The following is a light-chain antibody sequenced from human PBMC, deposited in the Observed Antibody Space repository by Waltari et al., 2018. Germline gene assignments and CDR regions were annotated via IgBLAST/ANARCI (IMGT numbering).Light chain of an antibody. J-gene: IGKJ4*01. CDR2: KES. V-gene: IGKV1-5*03. CDR3: QQYNSYSLLT. CDR1: RSISNW. Sequence: DIQMTQSPSPLSASVDDRVTITCWASRSISNWLAWYQQKPGKGPKLLIYKESTLESGVPSRFSGSGSGTEFTLTISSLQPDDFATYYCQQYNSYSLLTFGGGTKVEIK.